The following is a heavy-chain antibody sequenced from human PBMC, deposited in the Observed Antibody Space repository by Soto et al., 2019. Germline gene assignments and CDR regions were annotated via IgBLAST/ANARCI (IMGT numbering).Heavy chain of an antibody. V-gene: IGHV4-59*01. CDR2: IYYSGST. J-gene: IGHJ6*02. Sequence: SEPLSLTCTVSGGSISSYYWSWIRQPPGKGLEWIGYIYYSGSTNYNPSLKSRVTISVDTSKNQFSLKLSSVTAADTAVYYCARVVTYYDILTGMDVWGQGTTVT. CDR1: GGSISSYY. D-gene: IGHD3-9*01. CDR3: ARVVTYYDILTGMDV.